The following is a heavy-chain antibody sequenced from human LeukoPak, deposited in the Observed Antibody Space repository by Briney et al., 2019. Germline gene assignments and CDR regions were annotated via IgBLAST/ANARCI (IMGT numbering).Heavy chain of an antibody. Sequence: GASVKVSCKTSGYTFSNYGISWVRQAPGQGLEWMGWITAYNGNRLYAQRFQVRITLTTDTSTSTSYMELRSLEYDDTAIYYCARDNDKVVDHWGQGTLVTVSS. CDR3: ARDNDKVVDH. D-gene: IGHD1-1*01. CDR2: ITAYNGNR. J-gene: IGHJ4*01. CDR1: GYTFSNYG. V-gene: IGHV1-18*01.